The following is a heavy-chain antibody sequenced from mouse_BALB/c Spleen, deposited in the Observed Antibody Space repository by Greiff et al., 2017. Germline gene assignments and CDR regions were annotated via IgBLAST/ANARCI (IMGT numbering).Heavy chain of an antibody. CDR3: ARGDYDYDGLPFAY. J-gene: IGHJ3*01. D-gene: IGHD2-4*01. Sequence: EVHLVESGGGLVQPGGSRKLSCAASGFTFSSFGMHWVRQAPEKGLEWVAYISSGSSTIYYADTVKGRFTISRDNPKNTLFLQMTSLRSEDTAMYYCARGDYDYDGLPFAYWGQGTLVTVSA. V-gene: IGHV5-17*02. CDR2: ISSGSSTI. CDR1: GFTFSSFG.